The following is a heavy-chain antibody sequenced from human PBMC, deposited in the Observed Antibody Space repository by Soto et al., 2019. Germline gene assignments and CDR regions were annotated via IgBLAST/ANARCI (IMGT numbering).Heavy chain of an antibody. J-gene: IGHJ6*02. CDR3: ARDVSPDYLPPNLYNHGSEV. D-gene: IGHD4-17*01. CDR2: ISTYSGRT. Sequence: QVHLVQSGGEVKKSGASVKVSCKASGYTFTSYEINWVRQAPGQGLEWMGWISTYSGRTEYAQKFQGRVTMTRDTSTSTVYMELRSLRPDDMAVYYCARDVSPDYLPPNLYNHGSEVWGQGTTVTVSS. V-gene: IGHV1-18*03. CDR1: GYTFTSYE.